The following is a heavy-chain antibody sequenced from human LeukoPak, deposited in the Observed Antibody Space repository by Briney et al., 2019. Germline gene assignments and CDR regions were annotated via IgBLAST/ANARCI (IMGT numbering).Heavy chain of an antibody. V-gene: IGHV3-53*01. D-gene: IGHD3-22*01. J-gene: IGHJ5*02. CDR3: ARVPSVGGKLVADSSGGWHWFDP. CDR1: GFTDSNTY. CDR2: IYGADTT. Sequence: PGGSLRLSCAASGFTDSNTYMTWVRQAPGKGLEWVSLIYGADTTYYADSVKGRFTISRDDSKNTVYLQMNSLRAEDTAVYYCARVPSVGGKLVADSSGGWHWFDPWGQGTLVIVSS.